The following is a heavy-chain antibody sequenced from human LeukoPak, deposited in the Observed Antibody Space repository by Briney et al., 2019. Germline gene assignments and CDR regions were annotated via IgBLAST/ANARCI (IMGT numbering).Heavy chain of an antibody. J-gene: IGHJ6*02. CDR3: AAAGPLTGYYYYYGMDV. V-gene: IGHV4-4*07. D-gene: IGHD6-13*01. Sequence: SETLSLTCTVSGGSISSYYWSWIRQPAGKGLEWIGRIYTSGSTNYNPSLKSRVTMSVDTSKNQFSLKLSSVTAADTAVYYCAAAGPLTGYYYYYGMDVWGQGTTVTVSS. CDR2: IYTSGST. CDR1: GGSISSYY.